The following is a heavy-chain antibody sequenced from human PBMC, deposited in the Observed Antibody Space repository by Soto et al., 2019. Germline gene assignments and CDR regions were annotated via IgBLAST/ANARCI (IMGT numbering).Heavy chain of an antibody. D-gene: IGHD3-10*01. V-gene: IGHV4-39*01. Sequence: QLQLHESGPGLVKPSETLSLSCTVSGGSVKSSSFFWAWLRQSPGKSPEWIGSMYYRGDSYINPSLKGRVAISLDTSKNHFSLNLTSAIAADSATYYCASLSTFGSGRTGFDSWGRGTLVTVSS. CDR3: ASLSTFGSGRTGFDS. CDR2: MYYRGDS. J-gene: IGHJ5*01. CDR1: GGSVKSSSFF.